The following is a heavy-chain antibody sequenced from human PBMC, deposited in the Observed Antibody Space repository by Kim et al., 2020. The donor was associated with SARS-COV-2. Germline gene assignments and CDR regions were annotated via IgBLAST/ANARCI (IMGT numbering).Heavy chain of an antibody. CDR1: GFTFSSYS. Sequence: GGSLRLSCAASGFTFSSYSMNWVRQAPGKGLEWVSSISSSSSYIYYADSVKGRFTISRDNAKNSLYLQMNSLRAEDTAVYYCARENVDARYYLDYWGQGTLVTVSS. V-gene: IGHV3-21*01. J-gene: IGHJ4*02. CDR2: ISSSSSYI. CDR3: ARENVDARYYLDY. D-gene: IGHD2-21*01.